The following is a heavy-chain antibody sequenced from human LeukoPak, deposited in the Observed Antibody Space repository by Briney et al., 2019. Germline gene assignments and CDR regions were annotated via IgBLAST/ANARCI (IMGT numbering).Heavy chain of an antibody. Sequence: ASVKVSCMASGYTFTSYDIKWVRQATGQGLEWMGWIYPNSGNTGYAQKFQSRVTMTTNTSISTAYMELSSLRSEDTAVYYCARGGDYYMDGWGKGTTVTVSS. CDR2: IYPNSGNT. CDR1: GYTFTSYD. J-gene: IGHJ6*03. V-gene: IGHV1-8*01. CDR3: ARGGDYYMDG.